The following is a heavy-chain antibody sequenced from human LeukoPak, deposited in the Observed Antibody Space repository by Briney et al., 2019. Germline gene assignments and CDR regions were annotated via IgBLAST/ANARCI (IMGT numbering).Heavy chain of an antibody. CDR1: GGSISSGSYY. J-gene: IGHJ4*02. CDR3: ARGTYYYGSGSLDY. CDR2: IYTSGST. Sequence: KPSQTLSLTCTVSGGSISSGSYYWSWIRQPAGRGLEWIGRIYTSGSTNYNPSLKSRVTISVDTSKNQFSLKLSSVTAAGTAVYYCARGTYYYGSGSLDYWGQGTLVTVSS. D-gene: IGHD3-10*01. V-gene: IGHV4-61*02.